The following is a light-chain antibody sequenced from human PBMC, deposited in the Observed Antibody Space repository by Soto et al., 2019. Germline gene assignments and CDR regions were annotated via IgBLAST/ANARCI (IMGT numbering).Light chain of an antibody. CDR1: SGHSSYA. Sequence: QSVLTQSPSASASLGASVKLTCTLSSGHSSYAIAWHQQQTEKGPRFLMKLSNDGSHTKGDGIPDRFSGSSAGAERYLTISSLQSEDEDDYFCQTWGTGIHVVFGGGTKLTVL. CDR3: QTWGTGIHVV. CDR2: LSNDGSH. V-gene: IGLV4-69*01. J-gene: IGLJ2*01.